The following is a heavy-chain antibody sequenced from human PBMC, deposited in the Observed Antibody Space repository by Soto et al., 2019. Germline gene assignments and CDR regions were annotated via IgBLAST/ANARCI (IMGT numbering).Heavy chain of an antibody. Sequence: PGGSLRLSCAASGFSFSNAWMSWVRQAPGKGLEWVAVISYDGSNKYYADSVKGRFTISRDNSKNTLYLQMNSLRAEDTAVYYCAKDWSYGDYHYYYGMDVWGQGTTVTVSS. V-gene: IGHV3-30*18. CDR1: GFSFSNAW. CDR2: ISYDGSNK. CDR3: AKDWSYGDYHYYYGMDV. J-gene: IGHJ6*02. D-gene: IGHD4-17*01.